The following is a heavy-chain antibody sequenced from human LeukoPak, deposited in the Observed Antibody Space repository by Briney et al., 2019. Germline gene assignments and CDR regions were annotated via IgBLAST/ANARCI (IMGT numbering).Heavy chain of an antibody. CDR1: GFIFSSYW. V-gene: IGHV3-74*01. D-gene: IGHD6-6*01. J-gene: IGHJ4*02. CDR2: INSDGSST. Sequence: TGGSLRLSCAASGFIFSSYWMHWVRQAPGKGLVWVSRINSDGSSTSYAESVKGRFTISRDNARTTLYLQMNSLRAEDTAVYYCAREGSIAARPPDYWGQGTLVTVSS. CDR3: AREGSIAARPPDY.